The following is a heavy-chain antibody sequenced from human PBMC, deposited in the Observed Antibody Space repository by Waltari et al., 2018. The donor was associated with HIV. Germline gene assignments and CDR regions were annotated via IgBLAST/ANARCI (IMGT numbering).Heavy chain of an antibody. D-gene: IGHD3-22*01. CDR2: IYPGDSDT. CDR1: GSSFTSSW. V-gene: IGHV5-51*01. CDR3: ARHEQYYYDSSGYYGWFDP. Sequence: EVQLVQSGAEVKKPGESLKISCKGSGSSFTSSWIGWVRQMPGKGLEWMGIIYPGDSDTRYSPSFQGQVTISADKSISTAYLQWSSLKASDTAMYYCARHEQYYYDSSGYYGWFDPWGQGTLVTVSS. J-gene: IGHJ5*02.